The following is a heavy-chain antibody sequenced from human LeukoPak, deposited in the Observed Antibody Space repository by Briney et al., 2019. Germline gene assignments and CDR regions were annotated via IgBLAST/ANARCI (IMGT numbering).Heavy chain of an antibody. CDR3: ARDWHGVGDGDFDY. V-gene: IGHV1-3*01. CDR2: INACNGNT. CDR1: GYTFTTYA. Sequence: GASVKVSCKASGYTFTTYAMHWVRQAPGQRLEWMGWINACNGNTKYSQKFQGRVTITRDTSASTAYMELSSLRSEDAAMYYCARDWHGVGDGDFDYWGQGTLVTVSS. J-gene: IGHJ4*02. D-gene: IGHD3-10*01.